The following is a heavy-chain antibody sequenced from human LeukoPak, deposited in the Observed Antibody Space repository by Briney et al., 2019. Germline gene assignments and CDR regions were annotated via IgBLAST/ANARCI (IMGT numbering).Heavy chain of an antibody. D-gene: IGHD6-13*01. V-gene: IGHV4-38-2*01. Sequence: SETLSLTCAVSGYSISSGYYWGWIRQPPGKGLGWIGSIYHSGSTYYNPSHKSRVTISVDTSKNQFSLKLSSVTAADTAVYYCARGSFGIAAAGTQYFDYWGQGTLVTVSS. CDR2: IYHSGST. J-gene: IGHJ4*02. CDR1: GYSISSGYY. CDR3: ARGSFGIAAAGTQYFDY.